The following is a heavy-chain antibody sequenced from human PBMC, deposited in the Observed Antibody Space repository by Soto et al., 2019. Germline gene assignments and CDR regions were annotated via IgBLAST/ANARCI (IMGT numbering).Heavy chain of an antibody. CDR1: GDSFNTFA. D-gene: IGHD3-22*01. CDR2: IIPNFDTP. CDR3: ARPYYDSSGYYLWYFDY. Sequence: QVQLVQSGAEVKKPGSSVKLSCKASGDSFNTFAVTWVRQAPGQGHEWMGGIIPNFDTPNYAQKFQGRVTIIADKSTSTPYMGLSSLRSEDTAVDYCARPYYDSSGYYLWYFDYWGQGTLVTVSS. J-gene: IGHJ4*02. V-gene: IGHV1-69*06.